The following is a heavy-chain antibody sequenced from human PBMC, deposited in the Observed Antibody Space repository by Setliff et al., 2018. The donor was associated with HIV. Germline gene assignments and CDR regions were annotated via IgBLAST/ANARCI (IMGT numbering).Heavy chain of an antibody. V-gene: IGHV3-23*01. D-gene: IGHD3-10*01. CDR3: AKVFAFGVDGFDI. J-gene: IGHJ3*02. Sequence: GGSLRLSCAASRFTFNDYWMLWVRQAPGKGLEWVSTIGAAGYPTHYAESVKGRFTISKDNSQNALYLQMNSLTDEDTAVYYSAKVFAFGVDGFDIWGQGTMVTVSS. CDR1: RFTFNDYW. CDR2: IGAAGYPT.